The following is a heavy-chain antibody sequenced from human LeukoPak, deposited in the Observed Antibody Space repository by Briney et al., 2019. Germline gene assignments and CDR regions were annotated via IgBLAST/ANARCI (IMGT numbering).Heavy chain of an antibody. V-gene: IGHV4-39*01. CDR2: VHSSAYT. CDR1: GGSISSRSYY. D-gene: IGHD3-3*01. CDR3: ARHSGALFGPKDV. Sequence: SGTLSLTCTVSGGSISSRSYYWGWVRQPPGKGLEWIGVVHSSAYTYYNPSLKSRVTISVDTSKSHFSLILTSVTAADTALYYCARHSGALFGPKDVWGQGTTVTVSS. J-gene: IGHJ6*02.